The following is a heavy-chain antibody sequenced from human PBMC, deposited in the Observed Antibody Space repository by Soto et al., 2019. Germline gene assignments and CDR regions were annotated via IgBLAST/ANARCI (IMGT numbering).Heavy chain of an antibody. CDR1: GASISSSY. Sequence: PSVTLSLTCAVSGASISSSYWSWLRQSPGKGLEWIGYVSHSGSTNYNPSLKSRVIISVDTSNNQFSLKVRSVTAADAAVYYCARGYYDSRGQSNTFDIWGQGTKVTVSS. D-gene: IGHD3-22*01. CDR2: VSHSGST. J-gene: IGHJ3*02. CDR3: ARGYYDSRGQSNTFDI. V-gene: IGHV4-59*01.